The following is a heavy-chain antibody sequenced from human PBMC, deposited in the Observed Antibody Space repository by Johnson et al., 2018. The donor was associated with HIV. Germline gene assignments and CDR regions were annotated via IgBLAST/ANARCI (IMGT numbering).Heavy chain of an antibody. CDR3: RMYSSSWYMVSSQKHDAFDI. CDR1: GFTFSAYG. J-gene: IGHJ3*02. D-gene: IGHD6-13*01. V-gene: IGHV3-30*03. Sequence: QVLLVESGGGVVQPGRSLRLSCAASGFTFSAYGIHWVRQAPGKGLEWVAVISYDGSNKYYADSVKGRFTISRDNSKNTLYLQMNSLRAEDTAVYYFRMYSSSWYMVSSQKHDAFDIWGQGTMVTVSS. CDR2: ISYDGSNK.